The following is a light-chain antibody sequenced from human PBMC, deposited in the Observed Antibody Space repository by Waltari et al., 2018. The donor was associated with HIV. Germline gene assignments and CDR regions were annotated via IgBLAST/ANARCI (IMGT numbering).Light chain of an antibody. V-gene: IGLV1-40*01. Sequence: QSVMTQPPSVSGAPGQRVTIACTGSSSNLRPRYDADWYQHFPRTPPNLVIFANTNRPAGIPDRFSGSKSGTSASLVITGVQAEDEADYYCQSYDSSLNAWVFGGGTKLTVL. CDR3: QSYDSSLNAWV. CDR2: ANT. CDR1: SSNLRPRYD. J-gene: IGLJ3*02.